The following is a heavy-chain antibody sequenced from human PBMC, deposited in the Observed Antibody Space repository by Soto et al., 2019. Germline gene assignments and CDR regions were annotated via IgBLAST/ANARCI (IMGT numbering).Heavy chain of an antibody. CDR1: GFTFSSYG. CDR3: AKDRVYDSSGPDY. Sequence: GGSLRLSCAASGFTFSSYGMHWVRQAPGKGLEWVAVISYDGSNTYYADSVKGRFTISRDNSKNTLYLQMNSLRAEDTAVYYCAKDRVYDSSGPDYWGQGTLVTAPQ. J-gene: IGHJ4*02. CDR2: ISYDGSNT. V-gene: IGHV3-30*18. D-gene: IGHD3-22*01.